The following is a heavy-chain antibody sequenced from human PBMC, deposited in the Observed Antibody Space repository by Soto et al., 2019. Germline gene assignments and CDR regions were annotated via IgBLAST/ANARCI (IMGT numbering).Heavy chain of an antibody. CDR1: GFTFKSYG. V-gene: IGHV3-33*01. J-gene: IGHJ4*02. CDR2: VWYDGTNK. Sequence: QVQLVESGGGVVQPGRSLRLSCEASGFTFKSYGMHWVRQAPGKGLEWVAVVWYDGTNKKYADSVKGRFNIYRDNAKNTLYLQMDSLRDEDTGIYYCARGGNRSSWYRLEASFCDYWGQGSLVTVSS. CDR3: ARGGNRSSWYRLEASFCDY. D-gene: IGHD6-13*01.